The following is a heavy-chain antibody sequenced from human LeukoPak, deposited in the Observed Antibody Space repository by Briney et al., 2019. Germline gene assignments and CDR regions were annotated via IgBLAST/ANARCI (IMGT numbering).Heavy chain of an antibody. V-gene: IGHV1-18*01. CDR2: ISAYNGNT. D-gene: IGHD2-2*01. CDR3: ARRLGYCSSTSCYGNDY. Sequence: ASVNVSCKASGYTFTSYGISWVRQAPGQRLEWMGSISAYNGNTNYAQKLEGGVTMTTDTSASTDNMQLRSLRSDDTAVYYCARRLGYCSSTSCYGNDYWGQGTLVTVS. CDR1: GYTFTSYG. J-gene: IGHJ4*02.